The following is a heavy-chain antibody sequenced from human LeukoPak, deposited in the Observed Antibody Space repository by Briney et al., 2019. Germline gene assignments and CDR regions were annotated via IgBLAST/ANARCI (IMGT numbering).Heavy chain of an antibody. CDR2: LYTDDTT. CDR1: GFTVSDYY. D-gene: IGHD1-1*01. Sequence: GGSLRLSCVASGFTVSDYYMSWVRQAPGKGLEWVSLLYTDDTTIYADSVEGRFTISRDDSKNTIYLHMTTLRGEDTAVYYCARGGAFYWNPIYWSQGTLVTVSS. J-gene: IGHJ4*02. V-gene: IGHV3-53*01. CDR3: ARGGAFYWNPIY.